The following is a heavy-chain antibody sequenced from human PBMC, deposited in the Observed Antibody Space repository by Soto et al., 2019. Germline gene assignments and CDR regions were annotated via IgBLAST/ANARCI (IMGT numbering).Heavy chain of an antibody. CDR2: TYYRSKWYN. D-gene: IGHD1-26*01. CDR3: VRLIGNSWLDF. CDR1: GDSVSRNSAT. V-gene: IGHV6-1*01. Sequence: SQTLSLTCAISGDSVSRNSATWNWIRQSQSRGLEWLGRTYYRSKWYNDYAESVKSRITIDPDTSKNQFSLHLNSVTPEDAAVYYCVRLIGNSWLDFWGQGTLVTVSS. J-gene: IGHJ5*01.